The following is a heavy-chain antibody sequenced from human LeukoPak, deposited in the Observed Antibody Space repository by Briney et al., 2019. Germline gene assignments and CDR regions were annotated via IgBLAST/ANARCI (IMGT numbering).Heavy chain of an antibody. CDR1: GGSISSYY. J-gene: IGHJ3*02. CDR2: IYYSGST. D-gene: IGHD3-22*01. CDR3: AMRIVVSEDAFDI. V-gene: IGHV4-59*01. Sequence: SETLSLTCTVSGGSISSYYWSWIRQPPGKGLEWIGYIYYSGSTNYNPSLKSRVTISVDTSKNQFSLKLSSVTAADTAVYYCAMRIVVSEDAFDIWGQGTMVTVSS.